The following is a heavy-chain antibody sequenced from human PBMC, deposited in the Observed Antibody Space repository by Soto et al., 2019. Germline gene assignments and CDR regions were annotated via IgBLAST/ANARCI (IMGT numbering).Heavy chain of an antibody. V-gene: IGHV1-58*01. CDR2: IVVGSGNT. CDR3: AADPVGATTPFFDY. J-gene: IGHJ4*02. Sequence: LVKVSCKASGFTFTSSAVQWVRQARGQRLEWIGWIVVGSGNTNYAQKFQERVTITRDMSTSTAYMELSSLRSEDTAVYYCAADPVGATTPFFDYWGQGTLVTVSS. CDR1: GFTFTSSA. D-gene: IGHD1-26*01.